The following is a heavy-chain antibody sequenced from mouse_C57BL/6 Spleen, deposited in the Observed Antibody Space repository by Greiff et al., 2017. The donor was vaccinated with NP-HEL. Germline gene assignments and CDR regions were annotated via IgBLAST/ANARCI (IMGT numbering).Heavy chain of an antibody. D-gene: IGHD1-1*01. V-gene: IGHV6-6*01. CDR2: IRHKANNHAT. CDR3: TSHYGPY. CDR1: GFTFSDAW. J-gene: IGHJ3*01. Sequence: DVHLVESGGGLVQPGGSMKLSCAASGFTFSDAWMDWVRQSPGKGLEWVAEIRHKANNHATYYAESVKGRFTISRDDSKSSGYLQMNSIRAEDAGIYYCTSHYGPYWGQGTLVTVSA.